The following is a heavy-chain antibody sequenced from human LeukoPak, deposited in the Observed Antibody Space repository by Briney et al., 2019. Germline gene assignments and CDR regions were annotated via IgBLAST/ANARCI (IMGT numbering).Heavy chain of an antibody. CDR1: GYTFTRYA. D-gene: IGHD6-19*01. CDR3: ATLAVAGR. Sequence: AASVKVSCKAPGYTFTRYAMHWVRQAPGQRLEWMGWINAGNGNTKYPQKFQGRVTITRDTSASTAYMELSSLRSEDTAVYYCATLAVAGRWGQGTLVTVS. J-gene: IGHJ4*02. V-gene: IGHV1-3*01. CDR2: INAGNGNT.